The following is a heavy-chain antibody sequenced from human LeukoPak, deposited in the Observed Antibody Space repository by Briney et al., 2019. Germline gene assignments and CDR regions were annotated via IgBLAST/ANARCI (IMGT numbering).Heavy chain of an antibody. CDR1: GFTVSNNY. J-gene: IGHJ4*02. CDR3: AKGSIVVVVAATSTLDY. CDR2: ISGSGGST. V-gene: IGHV3-23*01. Sequence: GGSLRLSCAASGFTVSNNYISWVRQAPGKGLEWVSAISGSGGSTYYADSVKGRFTISRDNSKNTLYLQMNSLRAEDTAVYYCAKGSIVVVVAATSTLDYWGQGTLVTVSS. D-gene: IGHD2-15*01.